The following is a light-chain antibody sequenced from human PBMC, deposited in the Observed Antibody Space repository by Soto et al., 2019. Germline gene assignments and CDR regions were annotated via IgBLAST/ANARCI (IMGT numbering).Light chain of an antibody. Sequence: QSALTQPASVSGSAGQSITISCTGTSSDVGAYDYVSWYQQHPDKAPKLMIYEVSNRPSGVSNRFSGSKSVNTATLTISGLQADDEADYYCSSYTSSSTRFFGTGTKLTVL. J-gene: IGLJ1*01. V-gene: IGLV2-14*03. CDR2: EVS. CDR3: SSYTSSSTRF. CDR1: SSDVGAYDY.